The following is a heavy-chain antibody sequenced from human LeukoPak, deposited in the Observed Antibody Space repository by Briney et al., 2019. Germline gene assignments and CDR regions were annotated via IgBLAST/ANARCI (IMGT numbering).Heavy chain of an antibody. D-gene: IGHD1-26*01. CDR2: IYYNGNT. V-gene: IGHV4-59*08. CDR1: GDSISGYY. Sequence: SETLSLTCTVSGDSISGYYWSWIRQPPGKGLEWIGHIYYNGNTNYNASLKGRVAISVDTPKNQFSLKVTSLTAADTAVYYCARPNSGTYPYDAFDIWGQGAMFTVS. CDR3: ARPNSGTYPYDAFDI. J-gene: IGHJ3*02.